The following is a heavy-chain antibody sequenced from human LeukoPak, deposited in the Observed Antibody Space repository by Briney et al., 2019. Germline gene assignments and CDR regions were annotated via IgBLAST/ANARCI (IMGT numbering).Heavy chain of an antibody. Sequence: GGSLRLSCAASGLTFSSYAMSWVRQAPGKGLEWVSALSGSGDSTYYADSVKGRFTISRDNSKNTLYLQMNSLRAEDTAVYYCAKAEYSYGCVDYWGQGTLVTVSS. CDR3: AKAEYSYGCVDY. J-gene: IGHJ4*02. V-gene: IGHV3-23*01. CDR2: LSGSGDST. CDR1: GLTFSSYA. D-gene: IGHD5-18*01.